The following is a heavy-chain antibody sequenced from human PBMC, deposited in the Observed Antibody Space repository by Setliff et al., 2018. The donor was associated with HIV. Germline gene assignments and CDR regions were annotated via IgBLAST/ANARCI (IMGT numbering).Heavy chain of an antibody. J-gene: IGHJ4*02. V-gene: IGHV4-34*01. Sequence: SETLSLTCAVFGGSFTDYYWIWIRQPPGKGLEWIGEINHSGSTHYNPSLKSRFIISLDTSKNQFSLKVNSMTAADTAVYYCARTRAPYFFDFWGQGALVTVSS. CDR2: INHSGST. CDR3: ARTRAPYFFDF. CDR1: GGSFTDYY. D-gene: IGHD1-26*01.